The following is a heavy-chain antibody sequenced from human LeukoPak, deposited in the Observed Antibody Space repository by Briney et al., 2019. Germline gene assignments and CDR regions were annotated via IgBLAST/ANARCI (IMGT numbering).Heavy chain of an antibody. Sequence: GSLRLSCAAYGFTFSSYVMSCVRQAPGKGLEWVSTIRGRGDNTHYADSVRGRFTISRDSSKNTLYLQMNSLRAEYTAVYYCAKDGLGYYFEYLGQGTVVTVSS. CDR1: GFTFSSYV. CDR3: AKDGLGYYFEY. CDR2: IRGRGDNT. D-gene: IGHD6-19*01. J-gene: IGHJ4*02. V-gene: IGHV3-23*01.